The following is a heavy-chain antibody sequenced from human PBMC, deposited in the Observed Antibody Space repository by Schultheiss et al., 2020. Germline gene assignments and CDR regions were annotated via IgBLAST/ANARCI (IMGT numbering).Heavy chain of an antibody. CDR2: ISWNSGSI. V-gene: IGHV3-9*01. J-gene: IGHJ6*02. Sequence: GGSLRLSCAASGFTFSRYSMHWVRQAPGKGLEWVSGISWNSGSIGYADSVMGRLTISRDNSKNTLYLQVESLRAKDTAVYYCARSNAGLDYNGMDVWGQGTTVTVSS. D-gene: IGHD2-8*01. CDR1: GFTFSRYS. CDR3: ARSNAGLDYNGMDV.